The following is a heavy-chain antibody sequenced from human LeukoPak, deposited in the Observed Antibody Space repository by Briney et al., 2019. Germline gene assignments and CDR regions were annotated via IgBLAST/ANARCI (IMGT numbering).Heavy chain of an antibody. Sequence: SETLSLTCAVYGGSLSGYYWSWIRQSPGKGLEWMGEINYSGNTNYNRSLKRRVSISADKSKNQFSLSLTSVTAADTAVYYCARRGTAYCRGGNCYSDKYFDYWGQGTQVTVSS. CDR2: INYSGNT. D-gene: IGHD2-15*01. CDR1: GGSLSGYY. V-gene: IGHV4-34*01. J-gene: IGHJ4*02. CDR3: ARRGTAYCRGGNCYSDKYFDY.